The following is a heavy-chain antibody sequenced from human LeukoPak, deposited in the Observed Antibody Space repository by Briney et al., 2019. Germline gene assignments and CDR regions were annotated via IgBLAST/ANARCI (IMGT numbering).Heavy chain of an antibody. CDR2: IYYSGST. CDR1: GGSISSYC. J-gene: IGHJ4*02. D-gene: IGHD3-22*01. Sequence: PSETLSLTCTVSGGSISSYCWSWIRQPPGKGLEWIGYIYYSGSTNYNPSLKSRVTISVDTSKNQFSLKLSSVTAADTAVYYCASILSGYNHYDYWGQGTLVTVSS. CDR3: ASILSGYNHYDY. V-gene: IGHV4-59*01.